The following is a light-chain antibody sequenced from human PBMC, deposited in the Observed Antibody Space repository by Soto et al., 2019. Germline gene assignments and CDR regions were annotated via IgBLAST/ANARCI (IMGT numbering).Light chain of an antibody. CDR2: GAS. CDR1: QSFSSYY. CDR3: QQYDNSVWT. Sequence: EVVLTQSPGTLSLSPLERVPLXCRASQSFSSYYLAWYQQKPGQAPRLLIYGASNRATGIPDRFSGSGSGTDFTLTISRLEPEDLAVYYCQQYDNSVWTFGQGTKVDIK. V-gene: IGKV3-20*01. J-gene: IGKJ1*01.